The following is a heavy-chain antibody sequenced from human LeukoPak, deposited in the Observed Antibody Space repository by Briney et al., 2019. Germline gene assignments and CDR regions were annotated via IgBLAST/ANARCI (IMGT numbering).Heavy chain of an antibody. CDR2: IKQDGSQK. CDR1: GFTFSSYR. Sequence: GGSLRLSCAASGFTFSSYRMTWVRQAPGKGLEWVANIKQDGSQKNYVDSVKGRFTISRDNAKNSLSLQMDSLRGDDTAVYYCASAWDTGSYYRAFDIWGQGTKVTVSS. J-gene: IGHJ3*02. V-gene: IGHV3-7*01. CDR3: ASAWDTGSYYRAFDI. D-gene: IGHD1-26*01.